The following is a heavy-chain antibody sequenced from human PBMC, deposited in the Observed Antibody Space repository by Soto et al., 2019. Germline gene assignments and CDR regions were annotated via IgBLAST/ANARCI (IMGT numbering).Heavy chain of an antibody. V-gene: IGHV4-39*01. CDR3: QKTGRGSYYPTLHS. D-gene: IGHD1-26*01. J-gene: IGHJ5*02. CDR2: FSTSGRT. CDR1: GVSIGSSDYF. Sequence: SETLSLTCTVSGVSIGSSDYFWGWIRQPPGKGLEWIGSFSTSGRTFHNPSLKSRLSMSVDTSKNQFSLKLSSVTAADTAVYYWQKTGRGSYYPTLHSWGKGPLVT.